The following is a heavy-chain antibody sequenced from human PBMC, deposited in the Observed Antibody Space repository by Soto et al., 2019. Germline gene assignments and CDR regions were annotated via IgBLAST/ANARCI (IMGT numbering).Heavy chain of an antibody. CDR1: GFTFGSYA. V-gene: IGHV3-64D*06. CDR2: INNHGDTT. CDR3: VKVWGGAGIY. J-gene: IGHJ4*02. D-gene: IGHD1-26*01. Sequence: AGGSLRLSCSASGFTFGSYAMHWVRQAPGKGLEYVSAINNHGDTTSYADSVKGTFTISRDNSKNTLYLQMTSLRREDTAVYYCVKVWGGAGIYWGQGTLVTVSS.